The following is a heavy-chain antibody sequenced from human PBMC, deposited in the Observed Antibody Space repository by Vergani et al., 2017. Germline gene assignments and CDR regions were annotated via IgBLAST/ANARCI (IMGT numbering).Heavy chain of an antibody. CDR1: GFTFSSYS. J-gene: IGHJ4*02. CDR2: ISSSSSYI. Sequence: EVQLVESGGGLVKRGGSLRLSCAASGFTFSSYSMNWVRQAPGKGLEWVSSISSSSSYIYYADSVKGRFTISRDNAKNSLYLQMNSLRAEDTAVYYCARDLIGDTAMVLGGYWGQGTLVTVSS. CDR3: ARDLIGDTAMVLGGY. V-gene: IGHV3-21*01. D-gene: IGHD5-18*01.